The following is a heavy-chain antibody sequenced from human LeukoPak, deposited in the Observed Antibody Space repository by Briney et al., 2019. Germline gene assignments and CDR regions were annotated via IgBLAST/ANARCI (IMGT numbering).Heavy chain of an antibody. CDR1: GFTFSSYS. Sequence: GGSLRLSCAASGFTFSSYSMSWVRQAPGKGLEWVSYISSSSSTIYYADSVKGRFTISRDNAKNSLYLQMNSLRAEDTAVYYCARVVVVPAAIYYYGMDVWGQGTTVTVSS. D-gene: IGHD2-2*01. J-gene: IGHJ6*02. V-gene: IGHV3-48*04. CDR3: ARVVVVPAAIYYYGMDV. CDR2: ISSSSSTI.